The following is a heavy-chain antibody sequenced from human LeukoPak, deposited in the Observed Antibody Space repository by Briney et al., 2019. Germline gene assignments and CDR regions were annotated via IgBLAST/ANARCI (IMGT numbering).Heavy chain of an antibody. J-gene: IGHJ4*02. CDR3: ARDQYDTWSRRGNFDS. Sequence: ASVKVSCKASGYTFTSYYMHWVRQAPGQGLEWMGIINPSGGSTSYTQKFQGRVTMTRDTFTSTVYMELSSLRSEDTAVYYCARDQYDTWSRRGNFDSWGQGTLVIVSS. CDR1: GYTFTSYY. D-gene: IGHD3-3*01. CDR2: INPSGGST. V-gene: IGHV1-46*01.